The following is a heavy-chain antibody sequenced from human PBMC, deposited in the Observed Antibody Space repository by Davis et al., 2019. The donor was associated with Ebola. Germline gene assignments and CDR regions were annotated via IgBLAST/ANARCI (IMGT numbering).Heavy chain of an antibody. CDR2: ISYDGSNK. D-gene: IGHD2/OR15-2a*01. CDR1: GFTFSSYA. CDR3: ARGLYGYSYYYGMDV. Sequence: SLKISCAASGFTFSSYAMSWVRQAPGKGLEWVAVISYDGSNKYYADSVKGRFTISRDNSKNTLYLQMNSLRAEDTAVYYCARGLYGYSYYYGMDVWGQGTTVTVSS. V-gene: IGHV3-30*04. J-gene: IGHJ6*02.